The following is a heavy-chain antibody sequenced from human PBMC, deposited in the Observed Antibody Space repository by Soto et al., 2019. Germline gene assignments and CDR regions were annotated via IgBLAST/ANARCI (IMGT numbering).Heavy chain of an antibody. J-gene: IGHJ5*02. Sequence: EVQMVESGGGLVQPGGSLRLSCAASGFTFGIHWMTWVRQVPGKGLEWVANINQDGSDKYSVDSVKGRFIISRDNAKDSLYLQMNSLRVDDTAVYYCATSMRHTLDPWGQGTLVTVS. CDR2: INQDGSDK. CDR1: GFTFGIHW. V-gene: IGHV3-7*01. D-gene: IGHD2-21*01. CDR3: ATSMRHTLDP.